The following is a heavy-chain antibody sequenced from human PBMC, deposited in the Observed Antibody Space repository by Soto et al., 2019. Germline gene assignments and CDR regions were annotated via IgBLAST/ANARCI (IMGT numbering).Heavy chain of an antibody. CDR2: INPNGGAT. J-gene: IGHJ6*03. D-gene: IGHD5-12*01. CDR3: ARESGGATATLDYYYFYMDV. CDR1: GDSFNDYY. V-gene: IGHV1-2*02. Sequence: VQLAQSGAEVKKPGASVKVSCKTSGDSFNDYYIHWVRQAPGQGLEWMGWINPNGGATKYAQKFQGRVTVTRDTSIRTGYMELSSLRSDDTAVYYCARESGGATATLDYYYFYMDVWGKGTTVIVSS.